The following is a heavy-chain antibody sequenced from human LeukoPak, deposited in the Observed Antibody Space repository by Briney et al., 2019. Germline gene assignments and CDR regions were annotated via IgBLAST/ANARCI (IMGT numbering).Heavy chain of an antibody. V-gene: IGHV3-7*03. Sequence: GGSLRLSCEASGFTLSTYWMNWVRQVPGKGLDWVANINPDGSGKRYVDSVKGRFTIARDNADNSLSLQMNSLRAEDTAVYYCAKRCGGSCYPGFDYWGQGTLVTVSS. J-gene: IGHJ4*02. D-gene: IGHD2-15*01. CDR2: INPDGSGK. CDR1: GFTLSTYW. CDR3: AKRCGGSCYPGFDY.